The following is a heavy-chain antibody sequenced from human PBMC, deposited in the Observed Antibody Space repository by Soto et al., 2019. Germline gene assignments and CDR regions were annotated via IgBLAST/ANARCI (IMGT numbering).Heavy chain of an antibody. CDR1: GGSIRSGGYS. V-gene: IGHV4-30-2*01. Sequence: NLSLTCAVSGGSIRSGGYSWSWIRQPPGRGLEWIGYIYHSGSTYYNPSLKSRVTISVDRSKNQFSLKLSSVTAADTAVYYCAGVGQLVWTEYYFDYWGQGTLVTVSS. J-gene: IGHJ4*02. CDR2: IYHSGST. D-gene: IGHD6-6*01. CDR3: AGVGQLVWTEYYFDY.